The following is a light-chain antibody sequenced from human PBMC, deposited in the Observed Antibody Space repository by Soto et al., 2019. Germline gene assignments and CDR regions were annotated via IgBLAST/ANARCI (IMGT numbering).Light chain of an antibody. Sequence: QSVLTQPPSVSGAPGQRVTISCTGSSSNIGAGFDVHWYQQFPGTAPKLLIYGNNNRPSGVPDRFSGSKSGASASLAITGLQAEDEADFYCQSYDSSLSAYVFGTGTKPPS. V-gene: IGLV1-40*01. CDR1: SSNIGAGFD. CDR2: GNN. J-gene: IGLJ1*01. CDR3: QSYDSSLSAYV.